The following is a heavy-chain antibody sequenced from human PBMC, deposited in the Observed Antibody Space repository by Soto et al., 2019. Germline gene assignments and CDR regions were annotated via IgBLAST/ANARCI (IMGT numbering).Heavy chain of an antibody. CDR2: IKTDGSST. D-gene: IGHD3-10*01. CDR1: GFIFSSHW. CDR3: ARAFTYDSGNYYSKVDV. J-gene: IGHJ4*02. V-gene: IGHV3-74*01. Sequence: EVQLVESGGGLVQPGGSLRLSCEASGFIFSSHWMHWVRQAPGKGLVWVSRIKTDGSSTNYADSVKGRFTISRDNAKTTLYLQMNRLRGEETAVYYCARAFTYDSGNYYSKVDVWGQGTLVTVSS.